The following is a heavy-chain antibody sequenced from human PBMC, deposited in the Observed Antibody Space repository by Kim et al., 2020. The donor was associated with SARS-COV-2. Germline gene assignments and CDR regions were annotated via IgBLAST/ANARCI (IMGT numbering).Heavy chain of an antibody. V-gene: IGHV3-30*03. J-gene: IGHJ4*02. CDR3: ARAQCSGGSCYG. Sequence: YHAESVKGRLTSSRDNSKDTLYLQMKSLRAEDTAVYYCARAQCSGGSCYGWGQGTLVTVSS. D-gene: IGHD2-15*01.